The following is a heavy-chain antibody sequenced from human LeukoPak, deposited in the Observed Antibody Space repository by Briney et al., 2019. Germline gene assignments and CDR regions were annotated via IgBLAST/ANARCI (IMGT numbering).Heavy chain of an antibody. CDR2: IIPFFGTA. J-gene: IGHJ4*02. CDR3: ARGYCSSTSCSDYFDY. Sequence: VASVNVSCKASGGTFSSYAISWVRQAAGKGVEWMGGIIPFFGTANYGRKFQGRVTITAKGSPSTAYLELGSRRCGDQAVYYCARGYCSSTSCSDYFDYWGQGTLVTVSS. CDR1: GGTFSSYA. D-gene: IGHD2-2*01. V-gene: IGHV1-69*01.